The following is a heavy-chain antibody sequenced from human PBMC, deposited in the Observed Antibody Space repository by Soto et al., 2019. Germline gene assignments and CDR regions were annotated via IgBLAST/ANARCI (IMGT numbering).Heavy chain of an antibody. V-gene: IGHV1-69*13. Sequence: ASVKVSCKASGGTFSSYAISWVRQAPGQGLEWMGGIIPIFGTANYAQKFQGRVTITADESTSTAYMELSSLRSEDTAVYYCARHCTNGVCSTTYYYYYGMDVWGQGTTVTVSS. J-gene: IGHJ6*02. CDR3: ARHCTNGVCSTTYYYYYGMDV. CDR2: IIPIFGTA. D-gene: IGHD2-8*01. CDR1: GGTFSSYA.